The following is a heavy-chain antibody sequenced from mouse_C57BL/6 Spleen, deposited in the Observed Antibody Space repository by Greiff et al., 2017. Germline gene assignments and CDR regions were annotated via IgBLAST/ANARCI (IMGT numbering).Heavy chain of an antibody. V-gene: IGHV1-82*01. J-gene: IGHJ2*01. D-gene: IGHD4-1*01. CDR3: AREEGGWDLLDY. CDR1: GYAFSSSW. CDR2: IYPGDGDT. Sequence: QVTLKESGPELVKPGASVKISCKASGYAFSSSWMNWVKQRPGKGLEWIGRIYPGDGDTNYNGKFKGKATLTADKSSSTAYMQLSSLTSEDSAVYFCAREEGGWDLLDYWGQGTTLTVSS.